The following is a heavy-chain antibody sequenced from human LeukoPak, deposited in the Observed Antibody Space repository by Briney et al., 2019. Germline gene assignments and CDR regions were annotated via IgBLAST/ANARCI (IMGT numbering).Heavy chain of an antibody. Sequence: GGSLRLSCAASGFTFSDHYMDWVRQAPGKGLRWVGRIKNKANSYTTEYAASVKGRFTVSREDSKNALYLQMNSLKTPDTAVYYCTREGRYCSSTSCYVCLDFWGQGTLVTVSS. CDR2: IKNKANSYTT. J-gene: IGHJ4*02. V-gene: IGHV3-72*01. CDR3: TREGRYCSSTSCYVCLDF. CDR1: GFTFSDHY. D-gene: IGHD2-2*01.